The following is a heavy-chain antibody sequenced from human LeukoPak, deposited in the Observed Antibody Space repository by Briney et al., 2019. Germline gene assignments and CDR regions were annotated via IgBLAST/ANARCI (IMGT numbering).Heavy chain of an antibody. CDR3: AKRIAAAGTPRYYYYYGMDV. CDR1: GFTFSSYG. Sequence: GGSLRLSCAASGFTFSSYGMHWVRQAPGKGLEWVAVIWYDGSNKYYADSVEGRFTISRDNSKNTLYLQMNSLRAEDTAVYYCAKRIAAAGTPRYYYYYGMDVWGQGTTVTVSS. J-gene: IGHJ6*02. CDR2: IWYDGSNK. V-gene: IGHV3-30*02. D-gene: IGHD6-13*01.